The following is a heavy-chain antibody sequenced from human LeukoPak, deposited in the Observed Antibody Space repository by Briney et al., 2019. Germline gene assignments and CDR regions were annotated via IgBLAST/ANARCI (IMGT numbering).Heavy chain of an antibody. V-gene: IGHV1-69*01. J-gene: IGHJ6*03. CDR1: GGTFSSYA. CDR2: IIPIFGTA. CDR3: ARGYCSGGSCYPPRYYYYMDV. D-gene: IGHD2-15*01. Sequence: SVKVSCKASGGTFSSYAISWVRQAPGQGLEWMGGIIPIFGTANYAQKFQGRVTITADESTSTAYMELSSLRSEDTAVYYCARGYCSGGSCYPPRYYYYMDVWGKGTTVTISS.